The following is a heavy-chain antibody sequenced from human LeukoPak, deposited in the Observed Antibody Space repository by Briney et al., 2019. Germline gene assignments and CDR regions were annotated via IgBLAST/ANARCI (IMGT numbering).Heavy chain of an antibody. CDR1: GFTFSSYS. Sequence: GGSLRLSCAASGFTFSSYSMNWVRQAPGKGLEWVSSISSSSSYIYYADSVKGRFTISRDNAKNSLYLQMNSLKPEDTAVYYCITDRRNSGSYHRFFDYWGQGTLVTVSS. V-gene: IGHV3-21*03. CDR3: ITDRRNSGSYHRFFDY. CDR2: ISSSSSYI. J-gene: IGHJ4*02. D-gene: IGHD1-26*01.